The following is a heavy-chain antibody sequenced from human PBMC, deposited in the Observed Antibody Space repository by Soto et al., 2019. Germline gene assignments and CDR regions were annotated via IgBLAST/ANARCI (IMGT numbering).Heavy chain of an antibody. Sequence: GASVKVSCKASGYSFTSYGISWVRQAPGQGLEWMGWISAYNGNTYYTQRLQGRVTMTTDTSTTTTYMEPRSLRSDDTAVYYCATGGAYDLLTDPIDYWGQGTLVTVSS. CDR1: GYSFTSYG. CDR2: ISAYNGNT. D-gene: IGHD3-9*01. CDR3: ATGGAYDLLTDPIDY. J-gene: IGHJ4*02. V-gene: IGHV1-18*01.